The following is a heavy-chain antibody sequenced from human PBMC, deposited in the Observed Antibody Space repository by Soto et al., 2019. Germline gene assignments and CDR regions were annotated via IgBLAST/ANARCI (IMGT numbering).Heavy chain of an antibody. J-gene: IGHJ6*02. CDR2: IYYSGST. D-gene: IGHD6-19*01. CDR3: ARDFTDSSGPTLGMGV. V-gene: IGHV4-61*01. CDR1: GGSISSSSYY. Sequence: SETLSLTCTVSGGSISSSSYYWGWIRQPPGKGLEWIGYIYYSGSTNYNPSLKSRVTISVDTSKNQFYLKLSSVTVADTAVYYCARDFTDSSGPTLGMGVWGQGTTVTVSS.